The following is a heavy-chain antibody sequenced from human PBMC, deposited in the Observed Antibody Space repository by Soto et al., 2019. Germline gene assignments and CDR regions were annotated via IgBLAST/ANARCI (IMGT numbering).Heavy chain of an antibody. V-gene: IGHV3-15*07. CDR2: IKSKTDGGTT. CDR3: TTFRYSYGNTANYLWDF. J-gene: IGHJ4*02. D-gene: IGHD3-22*01. CDR1: GFTFSDAW. Sequence: GSLRLSCAASGFTFSDAWMNWVRQAPGKGLEWVGRIKSKTDGGTTDYAAPVKGRFTISRDDSKNTLYLQMNSLKTEDTAVYFCTTFRYSYGNTANYLWDFWGQGTLVTVSS.